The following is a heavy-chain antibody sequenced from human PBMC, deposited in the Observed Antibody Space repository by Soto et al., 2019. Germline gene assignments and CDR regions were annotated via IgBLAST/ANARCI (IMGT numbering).Heavy chain of an antibody. V-gene: IGHV3-23*01. D-gene: IGHD2-15*01. CDR1: GFTFSSYA. CDR2: ISGSGGST. CDR3: AKDSGRDIVVVVAAAFDY. Sequence: GGSLRLSCAASGFTFSSYAMSWVRQAPGKGLEWVSAISGSGGSTYYADSVKGRFTISRDNSKNTLYLQMNSLRAEDTAVYYCAKDSGRDIVVVVAAAFDYWGQGTLVTVSS. J-gene: IGHJ4*02.